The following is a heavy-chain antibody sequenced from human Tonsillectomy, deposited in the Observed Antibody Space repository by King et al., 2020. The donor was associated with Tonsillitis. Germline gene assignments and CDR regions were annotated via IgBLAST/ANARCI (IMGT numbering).Heavy chain of an antibody. V-gene: IGHV3-15*07. CDR3: TAGGYCGGNCYSKYYFDY. D-gene: IGHD2-21*02. Sequence: VQLVESGGGLVKPGGSLRLSCAASGFTFSNAWMNWVRQAPGKGLEWVDRIKSKTDGGTTDSAAPVKGRLTISRVDSKNTLYLQMNSLKIEDTAVYHCTAGGYCGGNCYSKYYFDYWGQGTLVTVSS. J-gene: IGHJ4*02. CDR2: IKSKTDGGTT. CDR1: GFTFSNAW.